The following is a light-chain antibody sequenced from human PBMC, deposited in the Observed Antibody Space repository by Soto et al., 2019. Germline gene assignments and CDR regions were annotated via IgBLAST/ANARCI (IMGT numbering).Light chain of an antibody. J-gene: IGLJ1*01. CDR1: SSNIGNNH. Sequence: QSVLTQPPSVSAAPGQTVTISCSGSSSNIGNNHVSWYQQVPGAAPRLLIYDSNKRPSGIPERFSASKSGTSATLAITGLQTGDEADYYCRAWDGSLTLYVFGSGTKGTVL. CDR2: DSN. V-gene: IGLV1-51*01. CDR3: RAWDGSLTLYV.